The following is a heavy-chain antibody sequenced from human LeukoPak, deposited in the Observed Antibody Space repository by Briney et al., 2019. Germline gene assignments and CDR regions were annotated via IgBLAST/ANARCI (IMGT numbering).Heavy chain of an antibody. Sequence: GESLKISCNGSGYXFTTYWICWVRQMPGKGLEWMGIIYPSDSDTKYSPSFQGQVTISADKSINTAYLQWASLKASDTATYYCAKLRWPEGDRSSFDFWGQGTLVTVSS. J-gene: IGHJ4*02. D-gene: IGHD4-23*01. CDR1: GYXFTTYW. CDR3: AKLRWPEGDRSSFDF. CDR2: IYPSDSDT. V-gene: IGHV5-51*01.